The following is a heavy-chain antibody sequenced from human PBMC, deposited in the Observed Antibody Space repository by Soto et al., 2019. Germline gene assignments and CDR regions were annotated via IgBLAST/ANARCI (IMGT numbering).Heavy chain of an antibody. CDR2: INHSGST. Sequence: SETLSLTCAVYGGSFSGYYWIWIRQPPGKGLEWIGEINHSGSTNYNPSLKSRVTISVGTSKNQFSLKLSSVTAADTAVYYCARGVGITMVRGASHGPYYYMEVWGKGTTVTVSS. D-gene: IGHD3-10*01. J-gene: IGHJ6*03. CDR3: ARGVGITMVRGASHGPYYYMEV. CDR1: GGSFSGYY. V-gene: IGHV4-34*01.